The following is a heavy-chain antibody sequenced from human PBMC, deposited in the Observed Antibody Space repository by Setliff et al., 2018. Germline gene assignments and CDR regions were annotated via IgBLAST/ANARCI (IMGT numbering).Heavy chain of an antibody. CDR2: IKSKTDGGTT. D-gene: IGHD1-1*01. J-gene: IGHJ6*03. CDR3: AKTRGSNWNFFYYRDV. Sequence: LRLSCAASGFTFSNAWMSWVRQAPGKGLEWVGRIKSKTDGGTTDYAAPVKGRFTISRDDSKNTLYLQMNSLRAEDTAVYYCAKTRGSNWNFFYYRDVWGKGTTVTVS. V-gene: IGHV3-15*01. CDR1: GFTFSNAW.